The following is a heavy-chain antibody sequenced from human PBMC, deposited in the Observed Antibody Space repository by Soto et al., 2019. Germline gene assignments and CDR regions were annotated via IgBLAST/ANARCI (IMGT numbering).Heavy chain of an antibody. V-gene: IGHV5-51*01. Sequence: GESLKISCKASWYSFTRYWIVWGRQMPGKGLEWMGIIYPGDSDTRYSPSFQDQVTISADKSITTAYLQWSSLKASDTAIYYCARSTNPFVGSGSSHWGQGTLVTVSS. D-gene: IGHD3-10*01. J-gene: IGHJ4*01. CDR3: ARSTNPFVGSGSSH. CDR2: IYPGDSDT. CDR1: WYSFTRYW.